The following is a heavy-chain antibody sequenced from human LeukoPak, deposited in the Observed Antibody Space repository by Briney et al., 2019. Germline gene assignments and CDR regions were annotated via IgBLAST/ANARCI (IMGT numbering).Heavy chain of an antibody. CDR1: GGTFSSYA. CDR3: ARDVFLGAVAGRRADY. CDR2: IIPIFGTA. J-gene: IGHJ4*02. V-gene: IGHV1-69*13. D-gene: IGHD6-19*01. Sequence: GASVKVSCKASGGTFSSYAISWVRQAPGQGLEWMGGIIPIFGTANYAQKFQGRVTITADESTSTAYMELSSLRSEDTAVYYCARDVFLGAVAGRRADYWGQGTLVTVSS.